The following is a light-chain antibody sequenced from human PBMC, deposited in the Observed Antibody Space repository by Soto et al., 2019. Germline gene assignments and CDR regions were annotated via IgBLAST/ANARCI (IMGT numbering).Light chain of an antibody. J-gene: IGKJ2*01. V-gene: IGKV1-33*01. CDR2: DVS. CDR1: SSKW. CDR3: QHYDNLPPYI. Sequence: DIQMTQSPSTLAASVGDTVTMTCRSSSKWLAWYQKKPGKAPKLLIYDVSNLEEGVPPRFSGSGSGTDFTFSISSLQPEDVATYYCQHYDNLPPYIFGQGTKVDIK.